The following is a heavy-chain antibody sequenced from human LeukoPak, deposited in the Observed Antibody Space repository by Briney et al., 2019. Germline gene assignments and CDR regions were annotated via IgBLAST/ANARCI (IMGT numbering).Heavy chain of an antibody. CDR2: IYNTDST. CDR1: GGSISSTSYY. Sequence: SETMSLTCSVSGGSISSTSYYWGWIRQPPGKGLEWIGSIYNTDSTYYNPSLKSRVSISVDTSRNQCSLKLSSVTAADTAVYYCARQISDYYYYYIDVWGQGTTVTVPS. V-gene: IGHV4-39*01. CDR3: ARQISDYYYYYIDV. D-gene: IGHD3-10*01. J-gene: IGHJ6*03.